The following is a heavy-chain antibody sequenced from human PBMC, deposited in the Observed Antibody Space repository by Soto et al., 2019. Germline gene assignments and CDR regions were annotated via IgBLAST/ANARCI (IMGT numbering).Heavy chain of an antibody. J-gene: IGHJ4*02. CDR3: ARYNSYAIDY. V-gene: IGHV4-34*01. CDR2: VNHAGST. Sequence: PSETRSLICAVYSGSFSFYYWNWIRQSPGKGLEWIGEVNHAGSTNYNPSLKSRVTISVDSSKNQFSLKLSSVTAADTAVYFCARYNSYAIDYWGRGTLVTVSS. CDR1: SGSFSFYY. D-gene: IGHD2-8*01.